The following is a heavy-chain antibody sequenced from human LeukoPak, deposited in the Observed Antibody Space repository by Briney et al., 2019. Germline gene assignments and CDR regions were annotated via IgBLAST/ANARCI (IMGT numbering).Heavy chain of an antibody. Sequence: SVTVSCTASGGTFTSYAISWVRQAPGQGLEWMGGIIPIFGTANYAQKFQGRVTITADGSTSTAYMELSSLRSEDTAVYCCAINLGGYDSCFDYWGQGTLVTVSS. J-gene: IGHJ4*02. CDR1: GGTFTSYA. D-gene: IGHD5-12*01. CDR3: AINLGGYDSCFDY. CDR2: IIPIFGTA. V-gene: IGHV1-69*13.